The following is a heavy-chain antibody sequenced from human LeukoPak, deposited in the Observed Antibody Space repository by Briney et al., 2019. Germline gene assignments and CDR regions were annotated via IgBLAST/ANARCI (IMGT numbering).Heavy chain of an antibody. CDR1: GGSISSYY. CDR3: ARAVEGHWYFDL. Sequence: SETLSLTCAVSGGSISSYYWGWIRQPPGKGLEWIGSIYYSGSTYYNPSLESRVTKSVDTSKNQFSLKLSSMTAADTAVYYCARAVEGHWYFDLWGRGTLVTVSS. V-gene: IGHV4-39*07. D-gene: IGHD2-15*01. J-gene: IGHJ2*01. CDR2: IYYSGST.